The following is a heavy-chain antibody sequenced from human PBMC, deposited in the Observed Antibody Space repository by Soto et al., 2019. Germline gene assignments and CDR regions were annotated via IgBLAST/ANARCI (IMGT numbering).Heavy chain of an antibody. CDR3: ARYPPDGYNPFLDV. V-gene: IGHV3-53*01. D-gene: IGHD5-12*01. Sequence: EVQLVESGGGLIQPGGSLRLSCAASGFTVSSNYMSWVRQAPGKGLEWVSVIYSGGSTYYADSVKGRFTISRDNSKNTLYLQMNSLRAEDTAVYYCARYPPDGYNPFLDVWGQGTTVTVSS. CDR2: IYSGGST. J-gene: IGHJ6*02. CDR1: GFTVSSNY.